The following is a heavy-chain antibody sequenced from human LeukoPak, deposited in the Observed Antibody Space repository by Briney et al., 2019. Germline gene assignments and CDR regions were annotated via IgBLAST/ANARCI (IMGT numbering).Heavy chain of an antibody. CDR3: VRVRHSGYDLMAFDI. D-gene: IGHD5-12*01. CDR2: IKQDGSEG. V-gene: IGHV3-7*01. Sequence: PGGSLRLSCAASGFTFNSYWMSWVRQAPGKGLEWVANIKQDGSEGYYVDSVKGRFTISRDNSKNTLYLQMHSLRAEDTAVYYCVRVRHSGYDLMAFDIWGQGTVVTVSS. J-gene: IGHJ3*02. CDR1: GFTFNSYW.